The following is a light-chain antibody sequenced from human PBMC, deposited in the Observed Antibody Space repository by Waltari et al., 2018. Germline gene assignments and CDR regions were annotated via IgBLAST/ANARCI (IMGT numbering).Light chain of an antibody. CDR3: SSYAGSSVA. CDR2: DVT. V-gene: IGLV2-11*01. Sequence: QSALTQPRSVSGSPGQSVTISCSGSNSDVGGYNYVSWYQQHPGKAPKLMISDVTKRPSGVPDRFSGSKSGNTASLTTSGLQAEDEADYYCSSYAGSSVAFGGGTKLTVL. J-gene: IGLJ2*01. CDR1: NSDVGGYNY.